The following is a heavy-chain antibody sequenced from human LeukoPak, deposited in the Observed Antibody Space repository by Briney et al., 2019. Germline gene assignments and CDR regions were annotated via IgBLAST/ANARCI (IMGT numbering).Heavy chain of an antibody. V-gene: IGHV3-7*01. D-gene: IGHD6-13*01. CDR2: IKQDGSEK. CDR1: GFTFSSYW. Sequence: PGGSLRLCCAASGFTFSSYWMSWVRQAPGKGLEWVANIKQDGSEKYYVDSVKGRFTISRDNAKNSLYPQMNSLRAEDTAVYYCARDIAAAGTFYYYYMDVWGKGTTVTVSS. CDR3: ARDIAAAGTFYYYYMDV. J-gene: IGHJ6*03.